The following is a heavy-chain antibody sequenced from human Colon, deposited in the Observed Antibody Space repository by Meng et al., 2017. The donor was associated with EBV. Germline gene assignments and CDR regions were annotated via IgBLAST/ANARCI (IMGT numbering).Heavy chain of an antibody. J-gene: IGHJ4*02. D-gene: IGHD2-2*01. CDR2: IYRGGGT. Sequence: VQIQEWGAGLLKPSETLSLTCAVSGGSFSGYYWSWIRQAPGKGLEWIGEIYRGGGTNYNPSFKSRVTISVDTSNNHFSLKLSYVTAADTAVYYCARVRVIPAAVGFDYWGQGTLVTVSS. CDR1: GGSFSGYY. CDR3: ARVRVIPAAVGFDY. V-gene: IGHV4-34*01.